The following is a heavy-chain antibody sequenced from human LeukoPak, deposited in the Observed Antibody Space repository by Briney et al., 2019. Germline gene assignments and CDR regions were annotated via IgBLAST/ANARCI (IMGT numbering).Heavy chain of an antibody. D-gene: IGHD6-19*01. J-gene: IGHJ5*02. CDR3: ARDWYSSGWYRPNWFDP. CDR2: INHSGST. Sequence: PSETLSLTCAVYGGSFSGYYRSWIRQPPGKGPEWIGEINHSGSTNYNPSLKSRVTISVDTSKNQFSLKLSSVTAADTAVYYCARDWYSSGWYRPNWFDPWGQGTLVTVSS. V-gene: IGHV4-34*01. CDR1: GGSFSGYY.